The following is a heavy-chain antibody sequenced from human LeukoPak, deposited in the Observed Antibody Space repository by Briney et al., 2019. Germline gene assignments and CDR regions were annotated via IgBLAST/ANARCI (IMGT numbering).Heavy chain of an antibody. CDR3: AAAVPDDAFDI. CDR1: GGSISSGGYS. V-gene: IGHV4-30-4*07. D-gene: IGHD1-14*01. J-gene: IGHJ3*02. Sequence: SETLSLTCAVSGGSISSGGYSWSWIRQPPGKGLEWIGYIYYNGSTYYNPSLKSRVTISVDTSKNQFSLKLSSVTAADTAVYYCAAAVPDDAFDIWGQGTMVTVSS. CDR2: IYYNGST.